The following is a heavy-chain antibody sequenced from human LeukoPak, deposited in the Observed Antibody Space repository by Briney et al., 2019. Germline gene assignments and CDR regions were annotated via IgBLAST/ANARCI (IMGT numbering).Heavy chain of an antibody. Sequence: GASVKVSCKASGYTFTSYYMHWVRQAPGQGPEWMGIINPSGGSTSYAQKFQGRVTMTRDTSTSTVYMELSSLRSEDTAVYYCARASLVSSYSSGWPPLGYWGQGTLVTVSS. CDR3: ARASLVSSYSSGWPPLGY. J-gene: IGHJ4*02. V-gene: IGHV1-46*01. D-gene: IGHD6-19*01. CDR1: GYTFTSYY. CDR2: INPSGGST.